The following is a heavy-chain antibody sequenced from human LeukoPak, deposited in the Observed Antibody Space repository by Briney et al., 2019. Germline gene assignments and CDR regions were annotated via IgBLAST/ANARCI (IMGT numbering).Heavy chain of an antibody. CDR1: GFTFHDYV. CDR2: ISSSSSYM. Sequence: SGRSLRLSCVASGFTFHDYVMHWVRQAPGKGLEWVSSISSSSSYMFYADSVKGRFTISRDNAKNSLYLQMNSLRAEDTAVYYCARVDSVRGIIGCVDYWGQGTLVTVSS. CDR3: ARVDSVRGIIGCVDY. D-gene: IGHD3-10*01. J-gene: IGHJ4*02. V-gene: IGHV3-21*01.